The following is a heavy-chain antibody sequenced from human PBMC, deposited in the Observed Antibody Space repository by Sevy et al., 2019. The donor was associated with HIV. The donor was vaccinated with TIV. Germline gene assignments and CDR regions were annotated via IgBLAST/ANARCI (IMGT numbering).Heavy chain of an antibody. CDR2: TSGSGDIT. D-gene: IGHD6-13*01. CDR3: AKTDRISALGQFDY. J-gene: IGHJ4*02. CDR1: GFTCSRFA. V-gene: IGHV3-23*01. Sequence: GGSLRLSCAASGFTCSRFAMSWVRQAPGKGLEWVSITSGSGDITYYEQSVMGRFTISRDNSKNTLSLQMNSLRAEDTAIYFCAKTDRISALGQFDYWGQGTLVTVSS.